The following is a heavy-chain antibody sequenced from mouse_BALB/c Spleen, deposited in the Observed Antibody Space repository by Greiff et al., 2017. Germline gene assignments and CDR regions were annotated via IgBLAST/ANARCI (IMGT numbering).Heavy chain of an antibody. V-gene: IGHV1S137*01. CDR3: ARGDTMISGNFDY. CDR1: GYTFTDYA. J-gene: IGHJ2*01. CDR2: ISTYYGDA. D-gene: IGHD2-4*01. Sequence: QVHVKQSGAELVRPGVSVKISCKGSGYTFTDYAMHWVKQSHAKSLEWIGVISTYYGDASYNQKFKGKATMTVDKSSSTAYMELARLTSEDSAIYYCARGDTMISGNFDYWGQGTTLTVSS.